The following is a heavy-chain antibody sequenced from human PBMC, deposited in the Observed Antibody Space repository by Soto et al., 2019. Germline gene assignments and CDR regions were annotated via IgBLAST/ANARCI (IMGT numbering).Heavy chain of an antibody. V-gene: IGHV1-46*01. CDR3: ARAADGSGGSCYRKGGMDV. CDR1: GYTFTSYY. CDR2: INPSGGST. J-gene: IGHJ6*02. Sequence: QVQLVQSGAEVKKPGASVKVSCTASGYTFTSYYMHWVRQAPGQGLEWMGIINPSGGSTSYAQKFQGRGTVTRDTSTSTVYMELSSLRSEDTAVYYCARAADGSGGSCYRKGGMDVWGQGTTVTVSS. D-gene: IGHD2-15*01.